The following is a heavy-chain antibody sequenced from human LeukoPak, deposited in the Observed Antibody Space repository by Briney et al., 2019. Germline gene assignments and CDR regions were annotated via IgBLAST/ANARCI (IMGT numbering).Heavy chain of an antibody. J-gene: IGHJ4*02. CDR3: ARVNAPAATFDY. D-gene: IGHD1-1*01. V-gene: IGHV4-38-2*02. CDR2: ISHSGST. Sequence: SETLSLTCTVSGYSISSTYYGAWIRQPPGKGLEWIATISHSGSTYYTPSLESRLTISLDTSRNHFSLRLSSVAAADTAVYYCARVNAPAATFDYWGLGTLVAVSS. CDR1: GYSISSTYY.